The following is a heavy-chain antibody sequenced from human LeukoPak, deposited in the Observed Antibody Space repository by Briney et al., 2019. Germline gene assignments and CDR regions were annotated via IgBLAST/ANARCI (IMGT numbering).Heavy chain of an antibody. J-gene: IGHJ5*02. Sequence: PGGSLRLSCAASGFTFSSYSMTWVRQAPGKGLEWVSSISTSSSYIYYADSVKGRFTISRDNAKNSLYLQMNSLRAEDTAVYYCARGYSSGWYPTDFDPWGQGTLVTVSS. CDR2: ISTSSSYI. D-gene: IGHD6-19*01. CDR3: ARGYSSGWYPTDFDP. V-gene: IGHV3-21*04. CDR1: GFTFSSYS.